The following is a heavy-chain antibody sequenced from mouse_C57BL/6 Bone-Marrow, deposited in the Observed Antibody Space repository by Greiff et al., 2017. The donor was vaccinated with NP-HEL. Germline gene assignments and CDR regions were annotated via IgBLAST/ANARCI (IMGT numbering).Heavy chain of an antibody. CDR2: IYPRSGNT. CDR1: GYTFTSYG. V-gene: IGHV1-81*01. D-gene: IGHD4-1*01. CDR3: SKRGRGFAY. Sequence: VQLQQSGAELARPGASVKLSCKASGYTFTSYGISWVKQRTGQGLEWIGEIYPRSGNTYYNEQFKGKATLTADKSSSTAYMESRSLTSEDSAVYFCSKRGRGFAYWGQGTLVTVSA. J-gene: IGHJ3*01.